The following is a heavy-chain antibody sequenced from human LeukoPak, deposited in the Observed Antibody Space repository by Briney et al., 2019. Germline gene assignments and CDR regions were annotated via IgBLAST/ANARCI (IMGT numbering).Heavy chain of an antibody. V-gene: IGHV4-61*01. D-gene: IGHD6-13*01. CDR3: ARRTWGAADYFDY. CDR1: GYSISSGHY. CDR2: IYYSGNT. J-gene: IGHJ4*02. Sequence: SSETLSLTCSVSGYSISSGHYWSWIRQPPGKGLEWIGYIYYSGNTNYNPSLKSRVTISVDTSKNQFSLKLSSVTAADTAVYYCARRTWGAADYFDYWGQGTLVTVSS.